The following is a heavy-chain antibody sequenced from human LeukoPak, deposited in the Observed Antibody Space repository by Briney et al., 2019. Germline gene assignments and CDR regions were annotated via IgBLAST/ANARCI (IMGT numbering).Heavy chain of an antibody. D-gene: IGHD3-10*01. CDR1: GYTFTGYY. CDR3: ARVRYYDSGSYYLYFDY. V-gene: IGHV1-2*02. CDR2: INPNSGGT. Sequence: GASVKVSCKASGYTFTGYYMHWVRQAPGQGLEWMGWINPNSGGTNYARKFQGRVTMTRDTSISTAYMELSRLRSDDTAVYYCARVRYYDSGSYYLYFDYWGQGTLVTVSS. J-gene: IGHJ4*02.